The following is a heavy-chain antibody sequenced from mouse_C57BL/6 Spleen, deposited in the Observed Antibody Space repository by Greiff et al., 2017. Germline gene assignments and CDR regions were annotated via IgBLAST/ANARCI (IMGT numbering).Heavy chain of an antibody. CDR1: GFTFSSYG. V-gene: IGHV5-6*01. CDR3: ARHVGTTVVAPYFDD. J-gene: IGHJ2*01. D-gene: IGHD1-1*01. CDR2: ISSGGSYT. Sequence: EVKLVESGGDLVKPGGSLKLSCAASGFTFSSYGMSWVRQTPDKRLEWVATISSGGSYTYYPDSVKGRFTISRDNAKNTLYLQMSSLKSEDTAMYYCARHVGTTVVAPYFDDWGQGTTLTVSS.